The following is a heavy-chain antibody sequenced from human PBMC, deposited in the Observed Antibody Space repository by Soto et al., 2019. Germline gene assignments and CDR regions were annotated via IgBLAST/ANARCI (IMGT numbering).Heavy chain of an antibody. CDR1: PGSVSGDY. CDR3: ARGDGSGTYMDYFDY. CDR2: IDIGGTT. J-gene: IGHJ4*02. V-gene: IGHV4-4*07. D-gene: IGHD3-10*01. Sequence: PSQTLCLPCTVCPGSVSGDYWSWFWQPAGKELAGIGLIDIGGTTKYSPSVKARVTMSGHTSKNQCSLKLTSVTVVNTAVSYCARGDGSGTYMDYFDYWGQGTLVTVSS.